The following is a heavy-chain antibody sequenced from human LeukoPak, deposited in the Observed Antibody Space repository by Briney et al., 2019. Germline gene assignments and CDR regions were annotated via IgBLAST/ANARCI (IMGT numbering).Heavy chain of an antibody. CDR1: GFTFSSYE. CDR3: ARDRYENYYDSSGYYDY. Sequence: GGSLRLSCAASGFTFSSYEMNWVRQAPGKGLEWVSYISSSSSTIYYADSVKGRFTISRDNAKNSLYLQMNSLRAEDTAVYYCARDRYENYYDSSGYYDYWGQGTLVTVSS. J-gene: IGHJ4*02. CDR2: ISSSSSTI. D-gene: IGHD3-22*01. V-gene: IGHV3-48*03.